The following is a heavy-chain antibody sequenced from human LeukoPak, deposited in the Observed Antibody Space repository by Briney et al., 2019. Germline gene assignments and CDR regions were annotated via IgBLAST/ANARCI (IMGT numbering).Heavy chain of an antibody. CDR3: AREVTRGRWLVRKKGIFDY. CDR1: GFTFSSYW. J-gene: IGHJ4*02. D-gene: IGHD6-19*01. V-gene: IGHV3-7*01. CDR2: IKQDGSEK. Sequence: GGSLRLSCAASGFTFSSYWMSWVRQAPGKGLEWVANIKQDGSEKYYVDSVKGRFTISRDNAKNSLYLQMNSLRAEDTAVYYCAREVTRGRWLVRKKGIFDYWGQGTLVTVSS.